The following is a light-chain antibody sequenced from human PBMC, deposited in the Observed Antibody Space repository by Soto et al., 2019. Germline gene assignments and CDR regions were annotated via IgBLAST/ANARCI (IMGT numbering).Light chain of an antibody. J-gene: IGKJ1*01. CDR3: QQYDSYPWT. Sequence: DIRLTQSPSFLSASVGDRVTITCRASQGISSYLAWYQQKPGKAPKLLIYGASSLQSGVPSRFSGSGSGTDFTLTISSLRPDDFATYYCQQYDSYPWTFGQGTKVDIK. CDR1: QGISSY. V-gene: IGKV1-9*01. CDR2: GAS.